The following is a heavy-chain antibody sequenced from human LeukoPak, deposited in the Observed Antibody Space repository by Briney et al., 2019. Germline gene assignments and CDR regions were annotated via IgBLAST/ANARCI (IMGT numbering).Heavy chain of an antibody. CDR3: ARDTGYSSSWYYGDFDY. J-gene: IGHJ4*02. Sequence: ASVKVSCKASGYTFTGYYMHWVRQAPGQGLEWMGLTNPNSGGTNYAQKFQGRVTMTRDTSISTAYMELSRLRSDDTAVYYCARDTGYSSSWYYGDFDYWGQGTLVTVSS. D-gene: IGHD6-13*01. CDR2: TNPNSGGT. V-gene: IGHV1-2*06. CDR1: GYTFTGYY.